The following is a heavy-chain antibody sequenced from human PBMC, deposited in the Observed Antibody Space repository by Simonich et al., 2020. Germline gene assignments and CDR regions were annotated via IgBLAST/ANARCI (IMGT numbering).Heavy chain of an antibody. D-gene: IGHD6-13*01. CDR1: GYTFTSYG. CDR3: ARDQGGRAAAATDY. Sequence: QVQLVQSGAEVKKPGASVKVSCKASGYTFTSYGISWVRQAPGQGLEWMGWISASKGNTNDAHKLQGRVTMNTDTSTITAYMELRSLRSDDTAVYYCARDQGGRAAAATDYWGQGTLVTVSS. J-gene: IGHJ4*02. V-gene: IGHV1-18*01. CDR2: ISASKGNT.